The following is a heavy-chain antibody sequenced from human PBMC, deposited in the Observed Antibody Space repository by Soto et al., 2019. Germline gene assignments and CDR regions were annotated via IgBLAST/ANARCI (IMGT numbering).Heavy chain of an antibody. V-gene: IGHV3-13*01. CDR3: ARAIGSSWPYHHGMDV. D-gene: IGHD6-13*01. J-gene: IGHJ6*02. CDR2: IGTAGDT. Sequence: PGGSLRLSCAASGFTFSTYSMNWVRQATGKGLEWVSAIGTAGDTYYPGSVKGRFTISRENAKNSLYLQMNSLRAGDTAVYYCARAIGSSWPYHHGMDVWGQGTTVTVSS. CDR1: GFTFSTYS.